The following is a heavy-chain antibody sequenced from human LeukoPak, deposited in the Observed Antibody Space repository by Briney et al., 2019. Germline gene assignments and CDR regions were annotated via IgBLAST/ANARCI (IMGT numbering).Heavy chain of an antibody. V-gene: IGHV3-74*01. J-gene: IGHJ4*02. CDR1: GFTFSSYW. D-gene: IGHD1-26*01. CDR3: AKMSGSYYGGAGY. CDR2: INDDGRST. Sequence: GGSLRLSCAASGFTFSSYWMHWVRQAPGKGLVGVSRINDDGRSTSYADSVKGRFTISRDNSKNTLYLQMNSLRVEDTAVYYCAKMSGSYYGGAGYWGQGTLVTVSS.